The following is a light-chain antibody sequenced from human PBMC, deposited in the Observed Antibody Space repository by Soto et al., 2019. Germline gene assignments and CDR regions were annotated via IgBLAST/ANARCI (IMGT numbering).Light chain of an antibody. CDR2: DVS. J-gene: IGLJ1*01. CDR1: SSDSGGYNY. V-gene: IGLV2-14*01. Sequence: QSALTQPASVSGSPGQSITISCTGTSSDSGGYNYVSWYQQHPGKAPKLMIYDVSNRPSGVSNRYSGSKSGNTASLTISGLQAEDEADYYCSSYTSSSNTLVFGAGTKVTVL. CDR3: SSYTSSSNTLV.